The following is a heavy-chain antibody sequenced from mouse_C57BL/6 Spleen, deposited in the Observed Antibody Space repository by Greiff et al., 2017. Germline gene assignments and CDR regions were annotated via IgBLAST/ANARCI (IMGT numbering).Heavy chain of an antibody. J-gene: IGHJ2*01. CDR3: STGQRGY. V-gene: IGHV14-4*01. CDR2: IDPGNGDT. CDR1: GFTIKDDY. Sequence: EVKLQQSGAELVRPGASVKLSCTASGFTIKDDYMHWVKQRPEQGLEWIGWIDPGNGDTEYASKFQGKATITADTSSNTAYLQLSDLTAEDTAVYYCSTGQRGYWGKGTTLTVSS.